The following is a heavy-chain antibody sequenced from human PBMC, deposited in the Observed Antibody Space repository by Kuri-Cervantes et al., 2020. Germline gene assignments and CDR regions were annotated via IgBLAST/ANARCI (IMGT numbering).Heavy chain of an antibody. J-gene: IGHJ5*02. D-gene: IGHD1-20*01. CDR3: AKDVGATITEAKFDP. CDR1: GFTFSSYA. Sequence: GESLKISCAASGFTFSSYAMSWVRQAPGKGLEWVSAIRGSGSSTYYADSVKGRFTISRDNSKNTLYLQMNSLRAEDTAVYYCAKDVGATITEAKFDPWGQGTLVTVSS. V-gene: IGHV3-23*01. CDR2: IRGSGSST.